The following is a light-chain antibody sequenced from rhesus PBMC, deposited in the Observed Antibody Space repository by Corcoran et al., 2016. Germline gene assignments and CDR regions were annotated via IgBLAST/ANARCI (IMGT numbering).Light chain of an antibody. V-gene: IGKV2S20*01. CDR2: GVS. J-gene: IGKJ4*01. CDR3: MQGLEFPFT. Sequence: DIVMTQIPRSLSVTPGEAASISCRSSQSLLDTEFGHPYLEWYLQKPGQFPQPLIYGVSNRASGVPARFSGRGSDTDCTLKISIVEAEDVGVYYCMQGLEFPFTFGGGTKVEIK. CDR1: QSLLDTEFGHPY.